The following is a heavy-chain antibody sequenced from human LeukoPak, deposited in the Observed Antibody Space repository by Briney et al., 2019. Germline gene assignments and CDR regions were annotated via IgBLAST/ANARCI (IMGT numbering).Heavy chain of an antibody. Sequence: ASVKVSCKASGGTFSSYAISWVRQAPGQGLEWMGGIIPIFGTANYAQKFQGRVTMTTDTSTSTAYMELRSLRSDDTAVYYCARDGPQTLKITMVRGVGTNWFDPWGQGTLVTVSS. D-gene: IGHD3-10*01. CDR1: GGTFSSYA. V-gene: IGHV1-69*05. CDR2: IIPIFGTA. CDR3: ARDGPQTLKITMVRGVGTNWFDP. J-gene: IGHJ5*02.